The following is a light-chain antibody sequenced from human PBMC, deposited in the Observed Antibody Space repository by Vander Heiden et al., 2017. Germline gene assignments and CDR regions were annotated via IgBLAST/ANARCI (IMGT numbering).Light chain of an antibody. CDR2: WAS. J-gene: IGKJ4*01. CDR3: QQDDSTPLT. CDR1: QSVLYSSNNKNF. V-gene: IGKV4-1*01. Sequence: DIVMTQSPDSLAVSLGERATINCKSSQSVLYSSNNKNFLAWYQQKAGQPPKLLVYWASTRESGVPYRFSGSGSGTDFTLTISSLQAEDVAVYYCQQDDSTPLTFGGGTKVEIK.